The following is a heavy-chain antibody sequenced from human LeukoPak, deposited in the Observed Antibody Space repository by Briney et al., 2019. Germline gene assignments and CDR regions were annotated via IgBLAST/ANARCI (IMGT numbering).Heavy chain of an antibody. CDR1: GFIFSSYD. Sequence: GGSLRLSCVGSGFIFSSYDMGWVRQAPGKWLEWVSSISRAGDRTYYEDSVKGRFTISRDNSRNTMYLQMNSLRAEDTAVYYCARGESFAFDVWGQGTMVTVSS. CDR3: ARGESFAFDV. J-gene: IGHJ3*01. CDR2: ISRAGDRT. V-gene: IGHV3-23*01.